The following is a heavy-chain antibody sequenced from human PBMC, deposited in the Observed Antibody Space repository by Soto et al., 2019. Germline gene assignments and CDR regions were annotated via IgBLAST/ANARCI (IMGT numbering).Heavy chain of an antibody. CDR1: GYSFTSYW. Sequence: PGESLKISCKGSGYSFTSYWIGWVRQMPGKGLEWMGIIYPGDSDTRYSPSFQGQVTISADKSISTAYLQWSSLKASDTAMYYCARHPIVVVPAAMGPHAFDIWGQGTMVTV. J-gene: IGHJ3*02. CDR3: ARHPIVVVPAAMGPHAFDI. V-gene: IGHV5-51*01. CDR2: IYPGDSDT. D-gene: IGHD2-2*01.